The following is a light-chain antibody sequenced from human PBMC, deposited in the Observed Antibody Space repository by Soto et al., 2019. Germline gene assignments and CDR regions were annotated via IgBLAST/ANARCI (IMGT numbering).Light chain of an antibody. Sequence: EVVMTQSPDTLSVSPGETVTLSCRASQSVRSKLAWYQKKPGQDPRLFIYGASTRATGIPARFSGSVSGTEFNLTISSLQSEDFAIYECQQYETSTFTFGGGTKGDIK. CDR1: QSVRSK. CDR3: QQYETSTFT. J-gene: IGKJ4*01. V-gene: IGKV3-15*01. CDR2: GAS.